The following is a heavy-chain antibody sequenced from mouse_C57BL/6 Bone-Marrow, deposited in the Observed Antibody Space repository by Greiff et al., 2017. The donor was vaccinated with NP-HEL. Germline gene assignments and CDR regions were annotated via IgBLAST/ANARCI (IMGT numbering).Heavy chain of an antibody. CDR1: GFSLTSYG. CDR2: LWRGGST. J-gene: IGHJ4*01. V-gene: IGHV2-5*01. Sequence: VQRVESGPGLVQPSQSLSITCTVSGFSLTSYGVHWVRQSPGKGLEWLGVLWRGGSTDYNAAFMSRLSITKDNSKSQVFFKMNSLQADDTAIYYCAKNYYYAMDYWGQGTSVTVSS. CDR3: AKNYYYAMDY.